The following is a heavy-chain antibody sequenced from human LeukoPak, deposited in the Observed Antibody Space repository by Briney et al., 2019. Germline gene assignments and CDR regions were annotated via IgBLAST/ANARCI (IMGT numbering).Heavy chain of an antibody. D-gene: IGHD6-13*01. CDR1: GGSISSSSYY. V-gene: IGHV4-39*01. CDR2: IYYSGST. Sequence: SETLSLTCTVSGGSISSSSYYWGWIRQPPGKGLEWIGSIYYSGSTYYNPSLKSRVTISADTSKNQFSLKLSSVTAADTAVYYCARLPRIAAAGNWFDPWGQGTLVTVSS. J-gene: IGHJ5*02. CDR3: ARLPRIAAAGNWFDP.